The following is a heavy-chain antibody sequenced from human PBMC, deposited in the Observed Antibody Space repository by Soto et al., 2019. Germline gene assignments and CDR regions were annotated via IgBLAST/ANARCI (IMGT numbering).Heavy chain of an antibody. CDR2: INHSGST. CDR1: GGSFSGYY. CDR3: ARRTYSSSWYSSFDY. J-gene: IGHJ4*02. D-gene: IGHD6-13*01. V-gene: IGHV4-34*01. Sequence: SETLSLTCAVYGGSFSGYYWSWIRQPPGKGLEWIGEINHSGSTNYNPSLKSRVTISVDTSKNQFSLKLSSVTAADTAVYYCARRTYSSSWYSSFDYWGQGTLVTV.